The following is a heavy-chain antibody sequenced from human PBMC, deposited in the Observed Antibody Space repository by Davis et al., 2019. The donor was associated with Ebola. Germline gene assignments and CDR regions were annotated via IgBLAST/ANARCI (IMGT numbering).Heavy chain of an antibody. CDR3: ARVSSRTFDP. V-gene: IGHV4-34*01. D-gene: IGHD5/OR15-5a*01. CDR2: INHSGST. J-gene: IGHJ5*02. CDR1: GGSFSGYY. Sequence: PSETLSLTCAVYGGSFSGYYWSWIRQPPGKGLEWIGEINHSGSTNYNPSLKSRVTISVDTSKNQFSLKLSSVTAADTAVYYCARVSSRTFDPWGQGTLVTVSS.